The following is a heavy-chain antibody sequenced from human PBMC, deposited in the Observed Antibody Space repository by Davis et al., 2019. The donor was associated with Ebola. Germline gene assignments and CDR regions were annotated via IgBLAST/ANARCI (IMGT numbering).Heavy chain of an antibody. CDR2: IHYSGTT. CDR3: ARHDVITKFQNGMDV. Sequence: MPSETLSLTCTVSGGSISGYFWSWIRQSPGKGLEWVGYIHYSGTTNYNPSLESRVTISVDTSKNQLSLKLSSVTAADTAVYYCARHDVITKFQNGMDVWGRGTTITVSS. V-gene: IGHV4-59*08. D-gene: IGHD1-14*01. J-gene: IGHJ6*02. CDR1: GGSISGYF.